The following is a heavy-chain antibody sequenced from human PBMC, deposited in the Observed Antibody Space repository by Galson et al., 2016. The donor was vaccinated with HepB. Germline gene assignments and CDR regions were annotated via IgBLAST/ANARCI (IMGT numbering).Heavy chain of an antibody. Sequence: CAISGDSVSSNNAIWNWIRQSPSRGLEWLGRTYYRSKWYNDYGVSVKSRITISPDTSKNQFSLQLTSVTPEDTAVYYCAGHLRIGRTSNGLEVWGQGTTVTVSS. D-gene: IGHD1/OR15-1a*01. J-gene: IGHJ6*02. CDR3: AGHLRIGRTSNGLEV. CDR1: GDSVSSNNAI. V-gene: IGHV6-1*01. CDR2: TYYRSKWYN.